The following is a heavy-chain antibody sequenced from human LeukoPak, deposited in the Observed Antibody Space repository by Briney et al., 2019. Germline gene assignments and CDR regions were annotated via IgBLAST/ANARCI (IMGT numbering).Heavy chain of an antibody. J-gene: IGHJ4*02. CDR1: GFAFSTFR. Sequence: GVSLRLSCAASGFAFSTFRMHWLRQAPGKGLEWVAFIRYDGSNKKYADAVTGRFTISRDNSKNTLYLQMNSLRPEDTAVYYCAKRRGEDYFDYWGQGTLVTVSS. CDR2: IRYDGSNK. V-gene: IGHV3-30*02. D-gene: IGHD2-21*01. CDR3: AKRRGEDYFDY.